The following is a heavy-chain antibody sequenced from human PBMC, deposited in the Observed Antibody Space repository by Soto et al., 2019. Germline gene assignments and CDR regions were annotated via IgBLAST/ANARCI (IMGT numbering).Heavy chain of an antibody. CDR1: GFTFSSYS. Sequence: GGSLRLSCAASGFTFSSYSMNWVRQAPGKGLEWVSSISSSSSYIYYADSVKGRFTVSRDNAKNSLYLQMNSLRAEDKGVYYCGRLYSSGWYFDYWGQGTLVTVSS. V-gene: IGHV3-21*01. CDR2: ISSSSSYI. CDR3: GRLYSSGWYFDY. J-gene: IGHJ4*02. D-gene: IGHD6-19*01.